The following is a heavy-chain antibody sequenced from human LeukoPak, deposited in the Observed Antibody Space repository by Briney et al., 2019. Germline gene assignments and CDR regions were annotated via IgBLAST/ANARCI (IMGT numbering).Heavy chain of an antibody. Sequence: GGSLRLSCAASGFTFRSYNMNWVRQAPGKGLERVSYISSSSTYIYYADSVKGRFTISRDNAQNSLFLQMNSLRAEDTAVYYCARREGVYWHFDLWGRGTLVTVS. J-gene: IGHJ2*01. CDR1: GFTFRSYN. CDR2: ISSSSTYI. CDR3: ARREGVYWHFDL. V-gene: IGHV3-21*01. D-gene: IGHD1-14*01.